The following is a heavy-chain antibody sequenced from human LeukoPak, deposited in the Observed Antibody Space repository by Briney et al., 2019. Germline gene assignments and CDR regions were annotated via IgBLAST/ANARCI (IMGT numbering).Heavy chain of an antibody. CDR2: INHSGST. V-gene: IGHV4-34*01. Sequence: PSETLSLTCAVYGGSFSGYYWSWIRQPPGKGLEWIGEINHSGSTNYNPSLKSRVTISVDTSKNQFSLKLSSVTAADTAVYYCARHIPYCTNGVCYRYFDYWGQGTLVTVSS. CDR1: GGSFSGYY. D-gene: IGHD2-8*01. J-gene: IGHJ4*02. CDR3: ARHIPYCTNGVCYRYFDY.